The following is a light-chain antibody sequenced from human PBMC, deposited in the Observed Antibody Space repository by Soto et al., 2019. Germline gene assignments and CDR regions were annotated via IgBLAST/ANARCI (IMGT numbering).Light chain of an antibody. Sequence: EIVLTQSPGTLSLSPGERATLSCRASQSVSSSYLAWYQQKPGQAPRLLIYGASSRATGIPDRFSGSVSGTDFTLSISRVEADDVGVYYCMQSRQIPRTFGGGTKVEIK. J-gene: IGKJ4*01. V-gene: IGKV3-20*01. CDR3: MQSRQIPRT. CDR2: GAS. CDR1: QSVSSSY.